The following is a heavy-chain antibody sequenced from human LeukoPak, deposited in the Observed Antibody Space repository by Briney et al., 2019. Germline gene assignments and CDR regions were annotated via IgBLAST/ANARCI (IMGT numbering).Heavy chain of an antibody. CDR1: GITLPNYG. CDR2: VSGSGGST. J-gene: IGHJ4*02. V-gene: IGHV3-23*01. CDR3: AKRGVVIRVILVGFHKEAYYFDS. D-gene: IGHD3-22*01. Sequence: GGSLRLSCVVSGITLPNYGMSWVRQAPGKGLEWVAGVSGSGGSTNYADSVKGRFTISRDNPKNTLYLQMNSLRAEDTAVYFCAKRGVVIRVILVGFHKEAYYFDSWGQGALVTVSS.